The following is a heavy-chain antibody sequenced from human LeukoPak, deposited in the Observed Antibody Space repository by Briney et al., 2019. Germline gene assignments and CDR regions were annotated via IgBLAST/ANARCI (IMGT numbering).Heavy chain of an antibody. Sequence: GGSLRLSCAASGFTFSSYAMHWVRQAPGKGLEWVAVISYDGSNKYYADSVKGRFTISRDNSKNTLYLQMNGLRAEDTAVYYCARNSGYDFWSGGYYYYYYMDVWGKGTTVTVSS. V-gene: IGHV3-30*04. CDR1: GFTFSSYA. D-gene: IGHD3-3*01. CDR2: ISYDGSNK. J-gene: IGHJ6*03. CDR3: ARNSGYDFWSGGYYYYYYMDV.